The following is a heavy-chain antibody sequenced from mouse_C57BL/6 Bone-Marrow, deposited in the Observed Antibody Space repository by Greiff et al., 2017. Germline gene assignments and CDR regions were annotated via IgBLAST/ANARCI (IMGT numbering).Heavy chain of an antibody. V-gene: IGHV5-9*01. D-gene: IGHD1-1*01. Sequence: EVKLVESGGGLVKPGGSLKLSCAASGFTFSSYTMSWVRQTPEKRLEWVATISGGGGNTYYPDSVKGRFTISRDNAKNTLYLQMSSLRSEDTALYYCARGVTTVVGDYYFDYWCQGTTRTVSS. CDR1: GFTFSSYT. J-gene: IGHJ2*01. CDR3: ARGVTTVVGDYYFDY. CDR2: ISGGGGNT.